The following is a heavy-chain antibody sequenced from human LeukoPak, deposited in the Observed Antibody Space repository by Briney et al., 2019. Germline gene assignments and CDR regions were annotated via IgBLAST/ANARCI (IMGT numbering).Heavy chain of an antibody. CDR1: GYTFTSYY. J-gene: IGHJ3*02. CDR2: INPSGGST. CDR3: ASIIRDHYGSGAAIGAFDI. D-gene: IGHD3-10*01. V-gene: IGHV1-46*01. Sequence: ASVKVSCKASGYTFTSYYMHWVRQAPGQGLEWMGIINPSGGSTSYAQKFQGRVTMTRDTSTSTVYMELSSLRSEDTAVYYCASIIRDHYGSGAAIGAFDIWGQGTMVTVSS.